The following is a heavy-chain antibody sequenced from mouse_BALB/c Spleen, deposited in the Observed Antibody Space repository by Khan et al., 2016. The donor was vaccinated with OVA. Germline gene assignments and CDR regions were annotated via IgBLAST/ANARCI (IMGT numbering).Heavy chain of an antibody. J-gene: IGHJ4*01. CDR3: ARQPYYHYNIMDY. CDR1: GFSLTNYG. D-gene: IGHD2-10*01. Sequence: QVRLQQSGPGLVAPSQSLSITCTISGFSLTNYGVHWLRQPPGRGLEWLVVIWSDGSTTYNSALKSRLSISNDNSKSQVFLKMNSLQTDDTAMYYCARQPYYHYNIMDYWGQGTSVTVSS. CDR2: IWSDGST. V-gene: IGHV2-6-1*01.